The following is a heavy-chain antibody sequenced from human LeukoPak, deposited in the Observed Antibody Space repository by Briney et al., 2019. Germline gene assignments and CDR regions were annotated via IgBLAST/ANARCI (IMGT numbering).Heavy chain of an antibody. Sequence: ASVKVSCKASGYTFTGYYMHWVRQAPGQGLEWMGWINPNSGGTNYAQKFQGWVTMTRDTSISTVYMELSRLRSDDTAVYYCARQGSRGSGDYYYGMDVWGQGTTVTVSS. D-gene: IGHD3-10*01. V-gene: IGHV1-2*04. CDR1: GYTFTGYY. CDR2: INPNSGGT. CDR3: ARQGSRGSGDYYYGMDV. J-gene: IGHJ6*02.